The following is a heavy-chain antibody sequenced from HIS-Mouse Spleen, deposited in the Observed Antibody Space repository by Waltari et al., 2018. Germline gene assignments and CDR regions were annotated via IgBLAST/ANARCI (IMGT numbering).Heavy chain of an antibody. J-gene: IGHJ4*02. CDR2: ISDDGSNK. D-gene: IGHD6-19*01. Sequence: QVQLVESGGGVVQPGRSLRLSCAASGFTFSSYAMHWVRQAPGKGRGWVAVISDDGSNKYYADSVKGRFTISRDNSKNTLYLQMNSLRAEDTAVYYCARDHSGWYFDYWGQGTLVTVSS. CDR1: GFTFSSYA. CDR3: ARDHSGWYFDY. V-gene: IGHV3-30*16.